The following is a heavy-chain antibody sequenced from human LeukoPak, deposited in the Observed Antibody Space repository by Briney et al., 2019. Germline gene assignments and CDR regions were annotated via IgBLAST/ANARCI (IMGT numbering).Heavy chain of an antibody. D-gene: IGHD2-2*02. V-gene: IGHV4-4*09. CDR2: IYTSGST. Sequence: PSETLSLTCTVSGGSTSSYYWSWIRQPPGKGLEWIGYIYTSGSTNYNPSLKSRVTISVDTSKNQFSLKLSSVTAADTAVYYCARPGYCSSTSCYTFDPWGQGTLVTVSS. J-gene: IGHJ5*02. CDR3: ARPGYCSSTSCYTFDP. CDR1: GGSTSSYY.